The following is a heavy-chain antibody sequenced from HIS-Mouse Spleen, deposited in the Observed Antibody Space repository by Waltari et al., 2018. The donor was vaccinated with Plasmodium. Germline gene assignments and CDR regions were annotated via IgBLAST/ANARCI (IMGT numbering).Heavy chain of an antibody. CDR1: GWSFSGYY. J-gene: IGHJ2*01. D-gene: IGHD7-27*01. Sequence: QVQLQQWGAGLLKPSETLSLTCAVYGWSFSGYYWSGIRQPPGQGLEWIGEIKHSGSNNSHPSLKGRVTIAVDTSKNQFSRMLRTVTAADTGVYYCARGRVLGTSSGYFDLGGRGTLVTVSS. CDR2: IKHSGSN. V-gene: IGHV4-34*01. CDR3: ARGRVLGTSSGYFDL.